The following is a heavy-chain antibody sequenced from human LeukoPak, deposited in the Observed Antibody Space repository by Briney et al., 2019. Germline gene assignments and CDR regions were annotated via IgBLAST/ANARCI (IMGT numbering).Heavy chain of an antibody. D-gene: IGHD1/OR15-1a*01. Sequence: GGSLRLSCAASGFTFSSYGMHWVRQAPGKGLEWVSAISGSGGSTYYADSVKGRFTISRDNSKNTLYLQMNSLRAEDTAVYYCARDRAEQDYWGQGTLVTVSS. J-gene: IGHJ4*02. V-gene: IGHV3-23*01. CDR2: ISGSGGST. CDR3: ARDRAEQDY. CDR1: GFTFSSYG.